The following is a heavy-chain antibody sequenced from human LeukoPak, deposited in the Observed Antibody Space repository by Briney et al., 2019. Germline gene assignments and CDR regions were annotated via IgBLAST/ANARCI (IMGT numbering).Heavy chain of an antibody. CDR1: GGSFTVYY. CDR3: ARGYYGDYFDYYGMDV. V-gene: IGHV4-34*01. Sequence: SSETLSFTSAVNGGSFTVYYWSWIRQPPGKGVEWIGEINHIARTNYKPSLKSRVSISVDTSKSPISLKLSTVTAADTAVYCCARGYYGDYFDYYGMDVWGQGTTVTVSS. J-gene: IGHJ6*02. CDR2: INHIART. D-gene: IGHD4-17*01.